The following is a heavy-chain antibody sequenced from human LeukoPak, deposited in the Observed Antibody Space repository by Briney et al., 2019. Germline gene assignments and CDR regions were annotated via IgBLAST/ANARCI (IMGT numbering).Heavy chain of an antibody. Sequence: PGGSLRLSCAASGFTFYSYAMSWVRQAPGKGLERVSSTSGSGGSTYYADSVKGRFTISRDNSMNTLFLQMDSLRAEDTAVYYCARVSQGRGWNGHLDHWGQGTLVTVSS. J-gene: IGHJ4*02. V-gene: IGHV3-23*01. CDR2: TSGSGGST. CDR1: GFTFYSYA. CDR3: ARVSQGRGWNGHLDH. D-gene: IGHD1-1*01.